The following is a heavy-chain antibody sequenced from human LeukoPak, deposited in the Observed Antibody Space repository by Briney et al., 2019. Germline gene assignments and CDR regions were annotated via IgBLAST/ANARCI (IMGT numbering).Heavy chain of an antibody. Sequence: PGGSLRLSCAASGFTFSSYAMSWVRQAPGKGLEWVSAISGSGGSTYYADSVKGRFTISRDNSENTLYLQMNSLRAEDTAVYYCAKDMEQQLVHGTFDYGGQGTLVTVSS. CDR1: GFTFSSYA. CDR2: ISGSGGST. J-gene: IGHJ4*02. CDR3: AKDMEQQLVHGTFDY. V-gene: IGHV3-23*01. D-gene: IGHD6-13*01.